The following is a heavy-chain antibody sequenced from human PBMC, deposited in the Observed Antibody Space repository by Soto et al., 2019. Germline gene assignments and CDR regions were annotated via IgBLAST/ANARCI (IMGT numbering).Heavy chain of an antibody. CDR3: ARPDGVDFAFDI. Sequence: ASVKVSCKASGYTFTSYAMHWVRQAPGQRLEWMGWINAGNGNTNYSQKFQGRVTITRDTSASTAYMELSSLRSEDTAVYYCARPDGVDFAFDIWGQGTMVPVSS. CDR1: GYTFTSYA. J-gene: IGHJ3*02. D-gene: IGHD3-3*01. V-gene: IGHV1-3*01. CDR2: INAGNGNT.